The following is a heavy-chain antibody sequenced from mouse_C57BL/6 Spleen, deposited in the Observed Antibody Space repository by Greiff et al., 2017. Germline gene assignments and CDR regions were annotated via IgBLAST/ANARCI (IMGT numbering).Heavy chain of an antibody. CDR2: IDPSDSYT. D-gene: IGHD6-1*01. J-gene: IGHJ3*01. Sequence: VQLQQPGAELVKPGASVKLSCKASGYTFTSYWMQWVKQRPGQGLEWIGEIDPSDSYTNYNQKFKGKATLTVDTSSSTAYMQLSSLTSEDSAVYYCARRAAYPFAYWGQGTLVTVSA. CDR1: GYTFTSYW. CDR3: ARRAAYPFAY. V-gene: IGHV1-50*01.